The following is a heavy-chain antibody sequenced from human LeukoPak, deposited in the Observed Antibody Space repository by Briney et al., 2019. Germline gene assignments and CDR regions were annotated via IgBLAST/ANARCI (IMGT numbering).Heavy chain of an antibody. CDR2: INPNSGGT. D-gene: IGHD4-17*01. J-gene: IGHJ4*02. CDR3: ARVNDDYGDYRSYCFDY. Sequence: GASVKVPCKASGYTFTGYYMHWVRQAPGQGLEWMGWINPNSGGTNYAQKFQGRVTMTRDTSISTAYMELSRLRSDDTAVYYCARVNDDYGDYRSYCFDYWGQGTLVTVSS. CDR1: GYTFTGYY. V-gene: IGHV1-2*02.